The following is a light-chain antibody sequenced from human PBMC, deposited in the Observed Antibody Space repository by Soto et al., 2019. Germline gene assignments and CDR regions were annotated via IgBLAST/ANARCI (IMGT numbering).Light chain of an antibody. CDR1: QTVSIN. CDR3: HQYNDGPGGT. V-gene: IGKV3-15*01. J-gene: IGKJ1*01. CDR2: GAS. Sequence: EIVLSQSPGTLSSSQGERATLSCRTSQTVSINLAWYQQKPGQAPRLLIYGASTRATGLPARFSGSGSGTEFTLTVSSLQSEDFAVYYCHQYNDGPGGTFGHGTNVDI.